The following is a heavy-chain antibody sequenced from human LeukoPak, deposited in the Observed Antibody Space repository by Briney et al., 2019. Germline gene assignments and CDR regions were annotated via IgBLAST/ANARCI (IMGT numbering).Heavy chain of an antibody. D-gene: IGHD2-21*02. CDR3: AKEPLYCGGDCYEPFDC. J-gene: IGHJ4*02. CDR1: GFTFSSYA. CDR2: ISGSGGSK. Sequence: GGSLRLSCAASGFTFSSYAMSWVRQAPGKGLEWVSGISGSGGSKSYADSVKGRFTISRDNSKNTVYLQMNSLRGEDAAVYYCAKEPLYCGGDCYEPFDCWGQGTLVTVSS. V-gene: IGHV3-23*01.